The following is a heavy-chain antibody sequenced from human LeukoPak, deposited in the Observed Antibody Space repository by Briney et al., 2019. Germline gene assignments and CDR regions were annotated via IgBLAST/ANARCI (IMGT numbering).Heavy chain of an antibody. CDR2: ISSSSRTI. CDR1: GFSFSSYR. Sequence: GGSLRLSCAASGFSFSSYRMNWVRQAPGKGLEWGSYISSSSRTIYYADSVKGRFTISRDNAKNSLYLQMNSLRAEDTAVYYCARSSRELGGYAPWEVMPPFDYWGQGTLVSVSS. D-gene: IGHD1-7*01. CDR3: ARSSRELGGYAPWEVMPPFDY. V-gene: IGHV3-48*01. J-gene: IGHJ4*02.